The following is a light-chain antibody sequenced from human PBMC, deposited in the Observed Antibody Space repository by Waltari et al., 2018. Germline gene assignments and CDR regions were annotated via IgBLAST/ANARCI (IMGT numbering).Light chain of an antibody. CDR2: VKSDGRH. J-gene: IGLJ3*02. Sequence: QLVVTQSPSASAPLGAPVKPTCTPSSGHSSNLIALPPQRPEKGPRYLMKVKSDGRHSKGDEIPDRFSGSSSGAERYLTISSLQSDDEADYYCQTGGHGTWVFGGGTKLTVL. CDR3: QTGGHGTWV. CDR1: SGHSSNL. V-gene: IGLV4-69*01.